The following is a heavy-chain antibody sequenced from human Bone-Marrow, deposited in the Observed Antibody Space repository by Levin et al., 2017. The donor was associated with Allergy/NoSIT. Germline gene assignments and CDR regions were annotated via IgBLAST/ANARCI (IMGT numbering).Heavy chain of an antibody. CDR1: GGPISTYD. D-gene: IGHD1-14*01. V-gene: IGHV4-4*07. CDR3: ARVAPGPTLFFDH. Sequence: PSETLSLTCSVSGGPISTYDWIWIRQAAGRGLEWIGRIHRRGSTSYNPSLKSRAIMSEDKSKNQFSLNLTSVTAADTAVYYCARVAPGPTLFFDHWGQGILVTVSS. J-gene: IGHJ5*02. CDR2: IHRRGST.